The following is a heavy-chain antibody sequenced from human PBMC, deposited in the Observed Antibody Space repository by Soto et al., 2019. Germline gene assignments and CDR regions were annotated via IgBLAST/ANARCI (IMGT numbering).Heavy chain of an antibody. D-gene: IGHD6-19*01. CDR1: GSTFGDHW. Sequence: GVSLRLSCAASGSTFGDHWMHWVRQAPGKGLVWVSRINSDGSTTTYADSVKGRFTISRDNAKSTLYLQLNSLRAEDTALYYCARGYSSGPDYWGQGTLVTVSS. J-gene: IGHJ4*02. V-gene: IGHV3-74*01. CDR3: ARGYSSGPDY. CDR2: INSDGSTT.